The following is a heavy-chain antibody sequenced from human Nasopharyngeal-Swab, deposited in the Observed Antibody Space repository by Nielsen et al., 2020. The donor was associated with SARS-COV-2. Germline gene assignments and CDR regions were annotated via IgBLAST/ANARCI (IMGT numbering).Heavy chain of an antibody. Sequence: SVKVSCIASGGTFSSYAISWVRQAPGQGLEWMGGIIPIFGTANYAQKFQGRVTITADKSTSTAYMELSSLRSEDTAVYYCARGTHYYGSGSYYNSQKNWFDPWGQGTLVTVSS. D-gene: IGHD3-10*01. CDR3: ARGTHYYGSGSYYNSQKNWFDP. CDR1: GGTFSSYA. V-gene: IGHV1-69*06. CDR2: IIPIFGTA. J-gene: IGHJ5*02.